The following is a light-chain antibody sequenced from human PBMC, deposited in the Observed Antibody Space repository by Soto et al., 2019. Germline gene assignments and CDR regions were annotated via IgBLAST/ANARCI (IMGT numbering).Light chain of an antibody. Sequence: VGDRVTITCRASQTISTYLNWYQQKPGKAPKLLIYAASTLQSGVPSRFSGSGSGTDFTLTINSLQPEDFATYYCQQSHGIPYTFGQGTKLEIK. CDR1: QTISTY. CDR2: AAS. CDR3: QQSHGIPYT. J-gene: IGKJ2*01. V-gene: IGKV1-39*01.